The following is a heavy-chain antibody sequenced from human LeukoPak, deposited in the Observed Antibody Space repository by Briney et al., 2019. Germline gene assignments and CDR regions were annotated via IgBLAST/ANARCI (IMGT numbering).Heavy chain of an antibody. CDR2: INYDGSNR. J-gene: IGHJ4*02. Sequence: GGSLRLSCAASGFSLINYGLHWVRQGPGKGLECLAVINYDGSNRYYADSVKGRFTISKDSSENTLYLQMNSLRADDTAMYYCARWGGTRQFYFDYWGQGTLATVSS. CDR3: ARWGGTRQFYFDY. V-gene: IGHV3-33*01. D-gene: IGHD3-16*01. CDR1: GFSLINYG.